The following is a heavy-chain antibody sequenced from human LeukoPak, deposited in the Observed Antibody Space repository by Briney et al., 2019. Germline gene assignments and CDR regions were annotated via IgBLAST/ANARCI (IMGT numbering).Heavy chain of an antibody. CDR3: ARARDPPTMVRGYPIPGY. CDR1: GFTFSSYS. V-gene: IGHV3-48*01. J-gene: IGHJ4*02. CDR2: ISSSSSTI. Sequence: PGGSLRLSCAASGFTFSSYSMNWVRQAPGKGLGWVSYISSSSSTIYYADSVKGRFTISRDNAKNSLYLQMNSLRAEDTAVYYCARARDPPTMVRGYPIPGYWGQGTLVTVSS. D-gene: IGHD3-10*01.